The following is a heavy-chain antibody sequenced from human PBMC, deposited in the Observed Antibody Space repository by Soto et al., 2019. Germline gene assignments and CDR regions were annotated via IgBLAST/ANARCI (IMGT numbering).Heavy chain of an antibody. CDR1: GFTFSSYA. CDR2: ISYDGSNK. Sequence: GGSLRLSCAASGFTFSSYAMHWVRQAPGKGLEWVAVISYDGSNKYYADSVKGRFTISRDNSKNTLYLQMNSLRAEDTAVYYCARDRYYDSSGTFDYWGQGTLVTVSS. J-gene: IGHJ4*02. D-gene: IGHD3-22*01. V-gene: IGHV3-30-3*01. CDR3: ARDRYYDSSGTFDY.